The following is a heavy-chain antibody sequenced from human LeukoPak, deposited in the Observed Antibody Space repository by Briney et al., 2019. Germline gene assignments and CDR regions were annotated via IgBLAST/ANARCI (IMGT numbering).Heavy chain of an antibody. Sequence: ASVKVSCKASGYTFTSYDINWVRQATGQGLEWMGWINPNSGGTNYAQKFQGRVTMTRDTSISTAHMELSRLRSDDTAVYYCAKNIWFGESSDALHIWGRGTMVTVSS. CDR3: AKNIWFGESSDALHI. V-gene: IGHV1-2*02. CDR1: GYTFTSYD. J-gene: IGHJ3*02. CDR2: INPNSGGT. D-gene: IGHD3-10*01.